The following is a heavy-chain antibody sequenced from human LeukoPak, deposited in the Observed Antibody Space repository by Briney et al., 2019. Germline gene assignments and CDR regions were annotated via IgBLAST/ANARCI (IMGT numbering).Heavy chain of an antibody. V-gene: IGHV3-23*01. CDR1: GFTFSIYD. J-gene: IGHJ2*01. CDR2: ISGTTGGT. CDR3: AGSDTTGYSPREWDYWYFDL. D-gene: IGHD3-9*01. Sequence: PGRSLRLSCAASGFTFSIYDMSWVRQAPGKGLEWVSAISGTTGGTSYADSVKGRFTISRDNAKNSLYLQMNSLRAEDTAVYYCAGSDTTGYSPREWDYWYFDLWGRGTLVTVSS.